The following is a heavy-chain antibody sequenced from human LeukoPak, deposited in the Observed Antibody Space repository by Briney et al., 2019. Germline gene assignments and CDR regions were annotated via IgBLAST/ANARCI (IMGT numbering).Heavy chain of an antibody. D-gene: IGHD1-26*01. CDR2: ISSSSSYI. Sequence: GGSLRLSCAASGFTFSSYSMNWVRQTPGKGLEWVSSISSSSSYIYYADSLKGRFTISRDNAKNSLYLQMNSLRAEDTAVYYCARAYSGSYYWGFDYWGQGTLVTVSS. V-gene: IGHV3-21*01. CDR1: GFTFSSYS. CDR3: ARAYSGSYYWGFDY. J-gene: IGHJ4*02.